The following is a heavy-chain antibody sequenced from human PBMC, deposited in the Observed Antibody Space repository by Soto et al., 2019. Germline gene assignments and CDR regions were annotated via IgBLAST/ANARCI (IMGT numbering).Heavy chain of an antibody. D-gene: IGHD3-22*01. CDR2: IYPGDSDT. Sequence: GESLKISCKGSGYSFTSYWIGWVRQMPGKGLEWMGIIYPGDSDTRYSPSFQGQVTISADKSISTAYLQWSSLKASDTAMYYCARQPIYYYDSSGYYLGPYYYYGMDVWGQGTTVTVSS. CDR1: GYSFTSYW. V-gene: IGHV5-51*01. J-gene: IGHJ6*02. CDR3: ARQPIYYYDSSGYYLGPYYYYGMDV.